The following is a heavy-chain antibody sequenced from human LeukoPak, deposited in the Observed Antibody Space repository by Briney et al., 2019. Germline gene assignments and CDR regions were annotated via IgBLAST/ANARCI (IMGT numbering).Heavy chain of an antibody. CDR3: AKRGIQLWFDY. Sequence: GGSLRLSCATSGFTFSTSDMHWVRQAPGKGLEWVTFIHYDGGNKYYADSVKGRFTISRDNSKNMLYLQMNSLRVEDTAVYYCAKRGIQLWFDYWGQGTLVTVSS. D-gene: IGHD5-18*01. V-gene: IGHV3-30*02. CDR2: IHYDGGNK. CDR1: GFTFSTSD. J-gene: IGHJ4*02.